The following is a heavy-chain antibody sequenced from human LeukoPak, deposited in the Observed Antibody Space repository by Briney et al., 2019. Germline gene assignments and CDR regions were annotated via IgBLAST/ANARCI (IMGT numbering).Heavy chain of an antibody. CDR2: IWYDGSNK. CDR3: ARDPVNCSGGSCYSVLDY. Sequence: GRSLRPSCAASGFTFRSYGMHWVRHLPGKGLEWVAVIWYDGSNKYYADSVEGRFTISRDNSKNTLYLQMNSLRAEDRAVYYCARDPVNCSGGSCYSVLDYWGQGTLVTVSS. V-gene: IGHV3-33*08. J-gene: IGHJ4*02. D-gene: IGHD2-15*01. CDR1: GFTFRSYG.